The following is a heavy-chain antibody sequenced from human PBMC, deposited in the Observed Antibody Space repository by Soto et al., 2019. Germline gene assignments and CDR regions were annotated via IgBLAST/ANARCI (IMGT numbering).Heavy chain of an antibody. CDR1: GFTFSSYA. CDR3: AKDAYYYDSSCYYLVDY. V-gene: IGHV3-23*01. Sequence: EVQLLESGGGLVQPGGSLRLSCAASGFTFSSYAMSWVRQAPGKGLEWVSAISGSGGSTYYADSVKGRFTISRDNSKNTLNLQMNSLRAEDTAVYYCAKDAYYYDSSCYYLVDYWGQGTLVTVSS. D-gene: IGHD3-22*01. CDR2: ISGSGGST. J-gene: IGHJ4*02.